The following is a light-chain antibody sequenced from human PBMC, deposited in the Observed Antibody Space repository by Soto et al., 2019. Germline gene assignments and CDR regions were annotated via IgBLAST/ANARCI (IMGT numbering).Light chain of an antibody. CDR2: GNN. J-gene: IGLJ2*01. CDR3: QSYDSSLSGSEV. CDR1: SSNIGAGYH. V-gene: IGLV1-40*01. Sequence: QSVLTQPPSVSGAPGQRVTISCTGSSSNIGAGYHVHWYQQLPGTAPKLLIYGNNNRPSGVPDRFSGSKSGTSASLAITGLQAEDEADYYCQSYDSSLSGSEVFGVGTKLTVL.